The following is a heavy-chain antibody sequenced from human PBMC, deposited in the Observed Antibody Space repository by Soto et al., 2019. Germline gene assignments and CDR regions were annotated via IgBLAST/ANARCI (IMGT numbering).Heavy chain of an antibody. CDR3: AKATATGGGAFEI. Sequence: GGSLRLSCAVSGFICSSYDMSWVRQAPGKGLAWVSTILVGGSTHYEDSVQGRFTISRDTSKNTVYLHMNSLTAGDTAVYYCAKATATGGGAFEIYGQGTIVTVSS. D-gene: IGHD2-8*02. CDR2: ILVGGST. V-gene: IGHV3-23*01. CDR1: GFICSSYD. J-gene: IGHJ3*02.